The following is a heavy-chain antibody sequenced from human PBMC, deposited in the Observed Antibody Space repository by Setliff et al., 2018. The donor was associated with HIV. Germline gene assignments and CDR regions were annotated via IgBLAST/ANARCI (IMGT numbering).Heavy chain of an antibody. V-gene: IGHV4-39*01. CDR1: GVSISSSSYY. D-gene: IGHD3-22*01. CDR3: ARLMHYYDSFWVLWRENYFDS. Sequence: NPSETLSLTCTVSGVSISSSSYYWGWIRQPPGKGLEWIGSIYYSGSTYYNPSLKSRVTISVDTSKNQFSLKLSSVTAADTAVYYCARLMHYYDSFWVLWRENYFDSWGRGTLVTVSS. CDR2: IYYSGST. J-gene: IGHJ4*01.